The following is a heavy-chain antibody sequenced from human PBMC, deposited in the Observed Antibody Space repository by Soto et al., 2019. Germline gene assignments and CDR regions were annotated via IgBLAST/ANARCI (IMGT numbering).Heavy chain of an antibody. V-gene: IGHV3-33*08. CDR1: GFTFSSYG. D-gene: IGHD1-26*01. CDR3: ARGPLIVVATEYFQH. J-gene: IGHJ1*01. Sequence: GGSLRLSCAASGFTFSSYGMHWVRQAPGKGLEWVAVIWYDGSNKYYADSVKGRFTISRDNSKNTLYLQMNSLRAEDTAVYYCARGPLIVVATEYFQHWGQGTLVTVSS. CDR2: IWYDGSNK.